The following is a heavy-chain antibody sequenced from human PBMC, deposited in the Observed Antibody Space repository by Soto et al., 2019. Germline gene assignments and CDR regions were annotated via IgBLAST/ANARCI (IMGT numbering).Heavy chain of an antibody. J-gene: IGHJ5*02. V-gene: IGHV4-30-2*01. CDR2: IYHSGST. D-gene: IGHD2-2*01. CDR3: ARVPDR. Sequence: HLQLQESGSGLVKPSQTLSLTCAVSGGSISSGGYSWSWIGQPPGKGLEWIGYIYHSGSTYYNPSLKSRVTISVDRSKNQFSLKLSSVTAADTAVYYCARVPDRWGQGTLVTVSS. CDR1: GGSISSGGYS.